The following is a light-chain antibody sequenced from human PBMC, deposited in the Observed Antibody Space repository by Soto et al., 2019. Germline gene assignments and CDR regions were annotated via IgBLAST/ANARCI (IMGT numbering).Light chain of an antibody. CDR1: NSDVGAYNY. Sequence: QSALTQPASVSGSPGQSMTISCTGSNSDVGAYNYVSWYQQHPGKAPKLIIYEVNNRPSGVSYRFSGSKSGNTASLTISGLQAEDEADYYCASYTVSHTRVFGGGTKLTVL. CDR2: EVN. CDR3: ASYTVSHTRV. V-gene: IGLV2-14*01. J-gene: IGLJ3*02.